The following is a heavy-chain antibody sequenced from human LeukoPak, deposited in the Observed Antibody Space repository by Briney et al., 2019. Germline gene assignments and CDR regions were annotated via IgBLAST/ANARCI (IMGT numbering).Heavy chain of an antibody. CDR3: ARDFGMYYYDSSGYSGDY. Sequence: ASVKVSCKASGYTFTGYYMHWVRQAPGQGLEWMGWINPNSGGTNYAQKFQGRVTMTRDTSISTAYMELSRLRSDDTAVYYCARDFGMYYYDSSGYSGDYWGQGTLVTVSS. CDR1: GYTFTGYY. V-gene: IGHV1-2*02. CDR2: INPNSGGT. J-gene: IGHJ4*02. D-gene: IGHD3-22*01.